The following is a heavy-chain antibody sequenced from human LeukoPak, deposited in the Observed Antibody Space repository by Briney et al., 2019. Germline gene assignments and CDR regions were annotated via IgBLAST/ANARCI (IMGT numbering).Heavy chain of an antibody. V-gene: IGHV3-48*01. CDR2: ISSSSSTI. D-gene: IGHD1-26*01. Sequence: GGSLRLSCAASGFIVSSNYMSWVRQAPGKGLEWVSYISSSSSTIYYADSAKGRFTISRDNAKNSLYLQMNSLRAEDTAVYYCARTDSYSNSVDAFDIWGQGTMVTVSS. J-gene: IGHJ3*02. CDR3: ARTDSYSNSVDAFDI. CDR1: GFIVSSNY.